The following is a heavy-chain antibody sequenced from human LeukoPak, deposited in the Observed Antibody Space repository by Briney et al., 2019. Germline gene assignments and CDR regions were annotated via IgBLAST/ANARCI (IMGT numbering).Heavy chain of an antibody. D-gene: IGHD4-11*01. CDR3: ARVPVSGPGARFDY. CDR2: INPNSGGT. Sequence: GASVKVSCKASGYTFTGYYMHWVRQAPGQGLEWMGWINPNSGGTSYAQKFQGRLTMTRDTSISTAYMELRSLRSDDTAVYYCARVPVSGPGARFDYWGQGTLVTVSS. J-gene: IGHJ4*02. CDR1: GYTFTGYY. V-gene: IGHV1-2*02.